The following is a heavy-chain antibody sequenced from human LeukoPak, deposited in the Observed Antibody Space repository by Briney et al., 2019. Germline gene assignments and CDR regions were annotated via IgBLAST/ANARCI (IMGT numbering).Heavy chain of an antibody. J-gene: IGHJ4*02. CDR1: GFTFSSYW. CDR3: ARDPYNWNYPVPDY. CDR2: IKQDGSEK. V-gene: IGHV3-7*01. D-gene: IGHD1-7*01. Sequence: GGSLRLSCAASGFTFSSYWMNWVRQAPGKGLEWVANIKQDGSEKYYVDSVKGRFTISRDNAKNSLYLQMNSLRAEDTAVYYCARDPYNWNYPVPDYWGQGTLVTVSS.